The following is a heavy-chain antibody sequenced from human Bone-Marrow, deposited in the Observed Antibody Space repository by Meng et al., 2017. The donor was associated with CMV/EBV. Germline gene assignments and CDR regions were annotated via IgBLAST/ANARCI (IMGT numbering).Heavy chain of an antibody. CDR1: GFSVSSHY. CDR2: VYGDGST. V-gene: IGHV3-53*01. Sequence: GGSLRLSCAASGFSVSSHYISWVRQSPVKGLEWVSVVYGDGSTIYADSVKGRFTLSRDTSKNTLYLQMNSLTADDTAVYYCARGKKMGSPYTNFFDFWGQGTLVTFSS. J-gene: IGHJ4*02. CDR3: ARGKKMGSPYTNFFDF. D-gene: IGHD2-15*01.